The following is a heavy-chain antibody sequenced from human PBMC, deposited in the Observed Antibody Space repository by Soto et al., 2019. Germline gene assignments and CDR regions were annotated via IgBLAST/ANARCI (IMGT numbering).Heavy chain of an antibody. CDR2: IKEDGSEI. D-gene: IGHD3-16*01. J-gene: IGHJ4*02. CDR3: ARDIGFDYVN. Sequence: PGGSLTLSCAVSGFNVMSDWMSWVRQAPGKGLEWVASIKEDGSEIYYLHSVRGRFSISRDSAGNALHLTMNYLSAEDTGVYFCARDIGFDYVNWGQGTMVTVSS. CDR1: GFNVMSDW. V-gene: IGHV3-7*01.